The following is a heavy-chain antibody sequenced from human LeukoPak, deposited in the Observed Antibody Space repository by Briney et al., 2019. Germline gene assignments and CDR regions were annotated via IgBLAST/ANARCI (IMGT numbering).Heavy chain of an antibody. V-gene: IGHV5-51*01. Sequence: GESLKISCQGSGFSFTNYWIGWVRQMPGKGLEWVGIIYPGDSHTLYSPSFQGLVTISADKSISTVYLQWSSLQASDTAVYHCAKRKRDGLQSPNWFDPWGQGTLVIVSS. D-gene: IGHD4-11*01. CDR2: IYPGDSHT. J-gene: IGHJ5*02. CDR1: GFSFTNYW. CDR3: AKRKRDGLQSPNWFDP.